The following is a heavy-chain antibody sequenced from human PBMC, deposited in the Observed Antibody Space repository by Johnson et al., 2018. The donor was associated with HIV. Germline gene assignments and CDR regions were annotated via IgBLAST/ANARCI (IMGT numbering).Heavy chain of an antibody. Sequence: QVTLVESGGGVVQPGRSLRLSCAASGFSFSSYAMHWVRQAPGKGLEWVAVVSYDGSERYYADSVKGRFTISRDSSKNTLYLQMNSLRAEDTAVYYCAKDLPRITTSISAFDIWGQGTMVTVSS. CDR2: VSYDGSER. CDR3: AKDLPRITTSISAFDI. V-gene: IGHV3-30*04. CDR1: GFSFSSYA. J-gene: IGHJ3*02. D-gene: IGHD1-14*01.